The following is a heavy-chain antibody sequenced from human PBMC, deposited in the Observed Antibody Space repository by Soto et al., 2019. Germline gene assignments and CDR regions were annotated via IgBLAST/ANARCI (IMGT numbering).Heavy chain of an antibody. CDR3: ARRVGGDEIGWFDP. CDR1: GYTFTSYC. Sequence: ASVKVSCKGSGYTFTSYCITWVRQAPVQGLELMAWNSAYKRNTKYAQKFQGRVTMTTDASTNTAYMELRNLRSDDTAVYYCARRVGGDEIGWFDPWGQGTLVTVSS. D-gene: IGHD2-21*02. J-gene: IGHJ5*02. V-gene: IGHV1-18*01. CDR2: NSAYKRNT.